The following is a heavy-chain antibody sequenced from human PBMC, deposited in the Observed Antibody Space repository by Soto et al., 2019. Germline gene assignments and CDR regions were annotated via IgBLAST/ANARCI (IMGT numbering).Heavy chain of an antibody. CDR2: IYVGDSDT. Sequence: EECVKISCSGSGSNSWIAWVLQMPGKGLEYVGIIYVGDSDTRYSPSFQGQVTISVDKSISTAFLQWSSLKASDTAVYYCARHKQYYGMDFWGQGTAVTGSS. D-gene: IGHD6-19*01. CDR3: ARHKQYYGMDF. V-gene: IGHV5-51*01. J-gene: IGHJ6*01. CDR1: GSNSW.